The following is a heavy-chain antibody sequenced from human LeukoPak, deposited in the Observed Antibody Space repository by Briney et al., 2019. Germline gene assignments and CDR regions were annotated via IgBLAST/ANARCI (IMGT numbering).Heavy chain of an antibody. D-gene: IGHD4-23*01. J-gene: IGHJ6*04. CDR3: ARVGGQLSDV. CDR2: ISRSGSTI. CDR1: GFTFSSYE. Sequence: SGGSLRLSCAASGFTFSSYEMNWVRQAPGKGLAWVSYISRSGSTIHYADSVKGRFTISRDNTKNPLYLQMNSLRAEDTAVYYCARVGGQLSDVWGKGTTVTVSS. V-gene: IGHV3-48*03.